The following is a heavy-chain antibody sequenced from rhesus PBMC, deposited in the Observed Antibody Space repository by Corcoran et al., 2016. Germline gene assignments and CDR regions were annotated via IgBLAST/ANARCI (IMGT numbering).Heavy chain of an antibody. J-gene: IGHJ4*01. CDR3: AKDPGLHGSHLDY. D-gene: IGHD4-29*01. CDR1: GFTFSSYW. Sequence: EVQLVESGGGLAKPGGSLRLSCAASGFTFSSYWMNWVRQAPGKGMEWVSAINSGWCSTYETEPVKCRVTIARDNSKNTLSLQMNSLRGEDTAVYYCAKDPGLHGSHLDYWGQGVLVIVSS. V-gene: IGHV3S25*01. CDR2: INSGWCST.